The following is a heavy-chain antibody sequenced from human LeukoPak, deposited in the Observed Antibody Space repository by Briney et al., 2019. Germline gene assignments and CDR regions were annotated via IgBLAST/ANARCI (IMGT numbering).Heavy chain of an antibody. CDR2: IYPGDSDT. CDR1: GYSFTSYW. D-gene: IGHD2-2*01. Sequence: GESLKISCKGSGYSFTSYWIGWVRQMPGKGLEWMGIIYPGDSDTRYRPSFQGQVTISADKAISTAYLQWSSLKASDTAMYYCARTPLGYCSSTSCYSDYWGQGTLVTVSS. J-gene: IGHJ4*02. CDR3: ARTPLGYCSSTSCYSDY. V-gene: IGHV5-51*01.